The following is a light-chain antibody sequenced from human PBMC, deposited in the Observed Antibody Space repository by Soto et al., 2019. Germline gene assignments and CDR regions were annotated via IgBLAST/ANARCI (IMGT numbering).Light chain of an antibody. CDR3: SSYTSSSTLVV. V-gene: IGLV2-14*01. J-gene: IGLJ2*01. CDR2: DVS. CDR1: SSDVGGYNY. Sequence: QSALTQPASVSGSPGQSITISCTGTSSDVGGYNYVSWYQQHPGKAPKLMIYDVSNRPSGVSNRFSVSKSGNTASLTISGRQAEDKADYYSSSYTSSSTLVVFGGGTKLTVL.